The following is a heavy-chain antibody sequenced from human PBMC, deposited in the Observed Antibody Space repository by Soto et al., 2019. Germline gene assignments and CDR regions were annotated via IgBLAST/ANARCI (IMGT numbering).Heavy chain of an antibody. D-gene: IGHD2-8*01. CDR3: DRDVWVYDYYYGMDV. J-gene: IGHJ6*02. CDR1: GGSISSGGYY. Sequence: SETLSLTCTVSGGSISSGGYYWSWIRQPPGKGLEWIGYIYYSGSTYYNPSLKSRVTISVDTSKNQFSLKLSSVTAADTAVYYCDRDVWVYDYYYGMDVWGQGTTVTVSS. CDR2: IYYSGST. V-gene: IGHV4-30-4*01.